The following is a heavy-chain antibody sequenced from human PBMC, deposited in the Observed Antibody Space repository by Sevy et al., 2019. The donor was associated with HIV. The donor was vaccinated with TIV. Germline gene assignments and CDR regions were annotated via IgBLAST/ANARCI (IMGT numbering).Heavy chain of an antibody. CDR1: GGSISSDSYY. D-gene: IGHD6-13*01. CDR3: AAAAAQGGNWFDP. V-gene: IGHV4-61*02. Sequence: SETLSLTCTVSGGSISSDSYYWSWIRQPAGKGLEWIGRIYISGNTNYNPSLKSRVTISVDTSKNQFSLKVSSVTAADTAVYYCAAAAAQGGNWFDPWGQGTLVTVSS. J-gene: IGHJ5*02. CDR2: IYISGNT.